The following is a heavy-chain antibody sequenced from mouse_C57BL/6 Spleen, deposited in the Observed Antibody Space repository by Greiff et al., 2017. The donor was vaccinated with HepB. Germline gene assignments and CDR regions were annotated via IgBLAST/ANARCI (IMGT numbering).Heavy chain of an antibody. CDR3: ARQKGGFDAMDY. J-gene: IGHJ4*01. V-gene: IGHV5-12*01. CDR2: ISNGGGST. Sequence: EVKVVESGGGLVQPGGSLKLSCAASGFTFSDYYMYWVRQTPEKRLEWVAYISNGGGSTYYPDTVKGRFTISRDNAKNTLYLQMSRLKSEDTAMYYCARQKGGFDAMDYWGQGTSVTVSS. CDR1: GFTFSDYY.